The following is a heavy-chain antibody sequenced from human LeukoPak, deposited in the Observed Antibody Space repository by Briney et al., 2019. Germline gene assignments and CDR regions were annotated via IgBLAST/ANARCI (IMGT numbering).Heavy chain of an antibody. J-gene: IGHJ4*02. CDR1: GFTFSSYW. Sequence: GGXLRLSCAASGFTFSSYWMHWVRQAPGKGLEWVSRINSDGSSTIYADSVKGGFTISRDNAKNTLYLQMNSLRAEDTAVYYCARGYCSSTSCPDKSDYFDYWGQGTLVTVSS. CDR3: ARGYCSSTSCPDKSDYFDY. D-gene: IGHD2-2*01. V-gene: IGHV3-74*01. CDR2: INSDGSST.